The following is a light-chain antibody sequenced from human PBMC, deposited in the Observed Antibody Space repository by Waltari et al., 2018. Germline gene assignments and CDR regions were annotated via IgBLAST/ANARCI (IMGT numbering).Light chain of an antibody. CDR1: NSDVAAYNL. Sequence: QSALTQPASVSGSPGQAINISCTGTNSDVAAYNLVSWYQQYPGRAPRLMIYEARNRPSGVSNRFSASKAGNTASLTISGLQAGDEADYYCCSYGGSYTWVFGGGTKVTVL. J-gene: IGLJ3*02. CDR2: EAR. V-gene: IGLV2-23*01. CDR3: CSYGGSYTWV.